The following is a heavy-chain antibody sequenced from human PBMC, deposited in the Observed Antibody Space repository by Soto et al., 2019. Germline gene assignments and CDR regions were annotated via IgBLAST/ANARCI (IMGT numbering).Heavy chain of an antibody. CDR3: AREATTVVTNYYYGMDV. J-gene: IGHJ6*02. D-gene: IGHD4-17*01. CDR1: GGSISSGGYY. Sequence: PSETLSLTCTVSGGSISSGGYYWSWIRQHPGKGLEWIGYIYYSGSTYYNPSLKSRVTISVDTSKNQFSLKLSSVTAADTAVYYCAREATTVVTNYYYGMDVWGQGTTVTVSS. CDR2: IYYSGST. V-gene: IGHV4-31*03.